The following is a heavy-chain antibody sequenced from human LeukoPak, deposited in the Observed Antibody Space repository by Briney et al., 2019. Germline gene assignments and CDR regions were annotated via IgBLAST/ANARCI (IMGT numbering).Heavy chain of an antibody. V-gene: IGHV4-39*01. J-gene: IGHJ4*02. CDR2: IYYSGST. D-gene: IGHD4-17*01. Sequence: PSETLSLTCTVSGGSISSSSYYWGWIRQPPGKGLEWIGSIYYSGSTYYNPSLKSRVTISVDTSKNQFSLKLSSVTAADTAVYYCARHQEVDWTVTSSFDYWGQGTLVTVSS. CDR1: GGSISSSSYY. CDR3: ARHQEVDWTVTSSFDY.